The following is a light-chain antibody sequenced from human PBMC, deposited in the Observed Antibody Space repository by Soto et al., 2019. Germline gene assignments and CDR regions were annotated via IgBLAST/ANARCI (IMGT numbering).Light chain of an antibody. CDR3: QEYSRKSGLT. J-gene: IGKJ4*02. CDR1: QNIRSW. Sequence: DIPMTQSPSTLSASVGDRVTITCRASQNIRSWLAWYQQKPGKAPELLIYSASGLESGGPSRLSGSGSGTEFTLTDRSLQPDHFATYYCQEYSRKSGLTFGGETELEIK. CDR2: SAS. V-gene: IGKV1-5*03.